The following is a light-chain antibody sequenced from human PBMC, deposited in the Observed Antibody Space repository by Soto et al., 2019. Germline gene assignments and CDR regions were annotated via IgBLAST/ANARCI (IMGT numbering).Light chain of an antibody. CDR1: QSLLNSNGKNY. J-gene: IGKJ1*01. V-gene: IGKV2-28*01. CDR2: LGS. CDR3: QQYGSSGT. Sequence: DMVMTQSPLALAVTPGEPASISCRSSQSLLNSNGKNYLDWXLLRPGXSPXXLIYLGSNRASGVPDRFSGSGSGTDFTLTISRLEPEDFAVYYCQQYGSSGTFGQGTKVDIK.